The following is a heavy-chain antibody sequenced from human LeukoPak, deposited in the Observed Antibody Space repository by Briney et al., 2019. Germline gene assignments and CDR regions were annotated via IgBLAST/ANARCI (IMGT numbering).Heavy chain of an antibody. J-gene: IGHJ4*02. Sequence: SETLSLTSTVSGGSVSSGSFYWCWIRQPPRNRLEWVGYFYYSESTSYNPSLKRRVTISLDTAENQFSLSLSSVTAADTAVYFCARYSIAGPYYFDYWGQGTLVTVSS. CDR1: GGSVSSGSFY. CDR2: FYYSEST. CDR3: ARYSIAGPYYFDY. D-gene: IGHD6-13*01. V-gene: IGHV4-61*01.